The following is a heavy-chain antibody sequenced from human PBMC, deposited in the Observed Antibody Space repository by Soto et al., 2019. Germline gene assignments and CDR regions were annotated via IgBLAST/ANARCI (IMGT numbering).Heavy chain of an antibody. CDR1: GFTFSSYD. J-gene: IGHJ4*02. D-gene: IGHD5-12*01. V-gene: IGHV3-13*01. CDR2: IGTAGDT. Sequence: GGSLRLSCAASGFTFSSYDMHWVRQATGKGLEWVSAIGTAGDTYYPGSVKGRFTISRENAKNSLYLQMNSLRAEDTAVYYCAVSRDGYKRGPSFDYWGQGTMVTVS. CDR3: AVSRDGYKRGPSFDY.